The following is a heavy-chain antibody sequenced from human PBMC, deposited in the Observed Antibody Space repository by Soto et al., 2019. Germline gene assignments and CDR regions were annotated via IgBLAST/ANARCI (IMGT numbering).Heavy chain of an antibody. CDR3: ARRAHYYCGMDV. CDR1: GFSFSSYW. V-gene: IGHV3-74*01. Sequence: EVQLAESGGGLVQPGGSLRLSCAASGFSFSSYWMHWVRQAPGKGLVWVSRINSDGSTTSYADSVKGRFTISRDNAHNTQYLHMNSLRAEDTAVYYCARRAHYYCGMDVWGQGTMVTVSS. CDR2: INSDGSTT. J-gene: IGHJ6*02.